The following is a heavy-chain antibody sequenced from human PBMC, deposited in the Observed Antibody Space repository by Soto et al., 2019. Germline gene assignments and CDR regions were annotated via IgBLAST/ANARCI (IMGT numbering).Heavy chain of an antibody. Sequence: SETLSLTCAVYGGSFSGYYWTWIRQPPGTGLEWIGEINHSGSTNYNPSLKSRVTISVDTSNNQFSLKLTSVTAADTAVYYCARDWGGGTFDYGGQGTLVTVSS. V-gene: IGHV4-34*01. CDR3: ARDWGGGTFDY. J-gene: IGHJ4*02. D-gene: IGHD3-16*01. CDR1: GGSFSGYY. CDR2: INHSGST.